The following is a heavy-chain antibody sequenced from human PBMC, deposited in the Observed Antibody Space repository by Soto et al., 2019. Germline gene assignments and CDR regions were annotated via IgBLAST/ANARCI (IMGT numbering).Heavy chain of an antibody. CDR3: TKRATTVPTPGNYFDS. D-gene: IGHD1-1*01. V-gene: IGHV3-23*04. CDR2: LTRGGTS. CDR1: GFTFSDYS. Sequence: VQLVESGGDLVKPGGSLRLSCAASGFTFSDYSMSWVRQTPERGLEWVSTLTRGGTSYYADSVQGRFTVSRDNSKNTVSLQMHSLRAEDTALYYCTKRATTVPTPGNYFDSWGQGTLVTVSS. J-gene: IGHJ4*02.